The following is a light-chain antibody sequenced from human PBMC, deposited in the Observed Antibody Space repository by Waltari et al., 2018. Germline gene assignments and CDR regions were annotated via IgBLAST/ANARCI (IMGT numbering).Light chain of an antibody. CDR3: SSYASSNFLV. J-gene: IGLJ3*02. V-gene: IGLV2-14*01. CDR1: RSDVGGFNY. Sequence: QSALSQPAPVSGSPGQSITISCTGARSDVGGFNYVSWYQQNPGKAPKLLIFEATKRPSGVSIRFSGSTSGNTASLTISGLQAEDEADYYCSSYASSNFLVFGGGTKVTVL. CDR2: EAT.